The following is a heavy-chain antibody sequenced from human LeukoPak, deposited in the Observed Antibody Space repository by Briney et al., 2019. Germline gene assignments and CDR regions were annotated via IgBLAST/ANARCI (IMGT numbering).Heavy chain of an antibody. D-gene: IGHD6-19*01. V-gene: IGHV1-18*01. CDR3: ARAPNRPRGWSSVNWFDP. CDR2: ISAYNGNT. J-gene: IGHJ5*02. CDR1: GYTFTSYV. Sequence: ASVKVSCKASGYTFTSYVISWVRQAPGQGLEGVGWISAYNGNTNYAQKLQGRVTMTTDTSTSTAYMELRSLRSDDTAVYYCARAPNRPRGWSSVNWFDPWGQGTLVTVSS.